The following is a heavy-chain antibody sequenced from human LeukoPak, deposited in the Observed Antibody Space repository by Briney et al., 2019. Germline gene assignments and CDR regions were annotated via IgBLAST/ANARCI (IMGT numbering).Heavy chain of an antibody. CDR3: AKDFRGRSYFDAFDI. J-gene: IGHJ3*02. V-gene: IGHV3-30*02. D-gene: IGHD1-26*01. CDR1: GFTFSSYG. Sequence: GGSLRLSCAASGFTFSSYGMHWVRQAPGKGLEWVAFIRYDGSNKYYADSVKGRFTISRDNSKNTLYLQMNSLRAEDTAVYYCAKDFRGRSYFDAFDIWGQGTMVTVSS. CDR2: IRYDGSNK.